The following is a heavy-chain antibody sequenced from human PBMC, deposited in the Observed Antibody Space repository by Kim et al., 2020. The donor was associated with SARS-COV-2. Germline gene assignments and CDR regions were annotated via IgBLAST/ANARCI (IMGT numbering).Heavy chain of an antibody. CDR1: GGSISSYY. Sequence: SETLSLTCTVSGGSISSYYWSWIRQPPGKGLEWIGYIYYSGSTNYNPSLKSRVTISVDTSKNQFSLKLSSVTAADTAVYYCARVHSGMVRGVTRYYYYY. J-gene: IGHJ6*01. V-gene: IGHV4-59*13. D-gene: IGHD3-10*01. CDR2: IYYSGST. CDR3: ARVHSGMVRGVTRYYYYY.